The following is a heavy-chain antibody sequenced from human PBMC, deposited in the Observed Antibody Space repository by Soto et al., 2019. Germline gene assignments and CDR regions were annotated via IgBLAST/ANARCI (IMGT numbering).Heavy chain of an antibody. J-gene: IGHJ4*02. CDR2: IIPIFGTA. V-gene: IGHV1-69*13. CDR3: GRGDGYNYEGVPDY. Sequence: EASVKVSCKASGGTFSSYAISWVRQAPGQGLEWMGGIIPIFGTANYAQKFQGRVTITADESTSTAYMELSSLRSEDTAVYYCGRGDGYNYEGVPDYWGQGTLVTVSS. D-gene: IGHD5-12*01. CDR1: GGTFSSYA.